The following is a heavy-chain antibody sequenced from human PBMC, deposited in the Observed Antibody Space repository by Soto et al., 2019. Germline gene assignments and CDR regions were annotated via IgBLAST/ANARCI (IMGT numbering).Heavy chain of an antibody. Sequence: QVQLQESGPGLVKPSETLSLTCTVSGGSISSYYWSWIRQPPGKGLEWIGHIYYSGSTNYNPSLKSRVTISVDTSKNQFSLKLSSVTAADTAVYYCARAYGDYVFDYWGQGTLVTVSS. V-gene: IGHV4-59*01. D-gene: IGHD4-17*01. CDR2: IYYSGST. CDR3: ARAYGDYVFDY. J-gene: IGHJ4*02. CDR1: GGSISSYY.